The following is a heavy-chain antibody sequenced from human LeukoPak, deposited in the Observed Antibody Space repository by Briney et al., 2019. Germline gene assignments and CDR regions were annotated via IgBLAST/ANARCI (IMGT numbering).Heavy chain of an antibody. J-gene: IGHJ5*02. CDR2: IYYSGST. CDR1: GGSISSSSYY. V-gene: IGHV4-39*01. Sequence: SETLSLTCTVSGGSISSSSYYWGWIRQPPGKGLEWIGSIYYSGSTYYNPSLKSRVTISVDTSKNQFSLKLSSVTAADTAVYYCARVLLWFGESRNWFDPWGQGTLVTVSS. D-gene: IGHD3-10*01. CDR3: ARVLLWFGESRNWFDP.